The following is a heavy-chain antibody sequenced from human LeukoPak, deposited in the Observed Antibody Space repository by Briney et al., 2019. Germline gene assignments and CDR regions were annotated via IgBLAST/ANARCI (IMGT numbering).Heavy chain of an antibody. V-gene: IGHV1-69*05. J-gene: IGHJ5*02. CDR3: ARSPVDYCSGGSCYNNWFDP. D-gene: IGHD2-15*01. CDR1: GGTFSTST. CDR2: IIPLFGIP. Sequence: SVKVSCKASGGTFSTSTINWVRQALGQGLELMGGIIPLFGIPNYAQKFQGTVTITTDESTSTAYMELSSLRSEDTAVYYCARSPVDYCSGGSCYNNWFDPWGQGTLVTVSS.